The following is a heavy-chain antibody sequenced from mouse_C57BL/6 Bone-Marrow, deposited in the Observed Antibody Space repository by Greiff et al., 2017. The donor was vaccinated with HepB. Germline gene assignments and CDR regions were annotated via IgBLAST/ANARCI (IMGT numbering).Heavy chain of an antibody. J-gene: IGHJ1*03. Sequence: EVKLMESGPGLVKPSQSLSLTCSVTGYSITSGYYWNWIRQFPGNKLEWMGYISYDGSNNYNPSLKNRISITRDTSKNQFFLKLNSVTTEDTATYYCADYGPYWYFDVWGTGTTVTVSS. CDR1: GYSITSGYY. CDR2: ISYDGSN. D-gene: IGHD1-1*01. V-gene: IGHV3-6*01. CDR3: ADYGPYWYFDV.